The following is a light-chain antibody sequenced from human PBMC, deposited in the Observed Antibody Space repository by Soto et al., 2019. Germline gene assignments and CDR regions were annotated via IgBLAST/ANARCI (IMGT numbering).Light chain of an antibody. CDR2: AAS. CDR3: QKYNSAPTT. J-gene: IGKJ1*01. V-gene: IGKV1-27*01. CDR1: QAISIY. Sequence: DIQMTQSPSSLSTSVGDRVTITCRASQAISIYLAWYQQKPAKVPKLLIYAASTLQSGVPSRFSGSGSVTDFTLTISSLQPEDVATYYCQKYNSAPTTFGQGTKVEIK.